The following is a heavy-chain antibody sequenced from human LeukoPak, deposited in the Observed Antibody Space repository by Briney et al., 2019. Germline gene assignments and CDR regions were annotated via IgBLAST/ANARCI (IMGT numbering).Heavy chain of an antibody. CDR1: GFAFAGFG. CDR3: ARDDPDSSSWYNYYYYYMDV. D-gene: IGHD6-13*01. CDR2: ISGSGDST. Sequence: GSLRLSCAASGFAFAGFGMSWVRQAPGKGLEWVSGISGSGDSTYYADSVKGRFTISRDNAKNSLYLQMNSLRAEDTAVYYCARDDPDSSSWYNYYYYYMDVWGKGTTVTVSS. J-gene: IGHJ6*03. V-gene: IGHV3-23*01.